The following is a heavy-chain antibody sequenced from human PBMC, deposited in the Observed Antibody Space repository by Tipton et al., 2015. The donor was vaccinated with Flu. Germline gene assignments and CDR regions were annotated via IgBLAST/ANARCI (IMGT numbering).Heavy chain of an antibody. J-gene: IGHJ3*02. CDR3: ARRLDYYGSGDAFDI. V-gene: IGHV3-20*04. CDR2: INWNGGST. CDR1: GFTFDDYG. D-gene: IGHD3-10*01. Sequence: SLRLSCAASGFTFDDYGMSWVRQAPGKGPEWVSGINWNGGSTGYADSVKGRFTISRDNAKNSLYLQINSLRAEDTALYYCARRLDYYGSGDAFDIWGQGTMVTVSS.